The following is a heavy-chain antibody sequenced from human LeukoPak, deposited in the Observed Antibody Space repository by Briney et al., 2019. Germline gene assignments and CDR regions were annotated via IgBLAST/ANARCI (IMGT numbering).Heavy chain of an antibody. J-gene: IGHJ6*03. CDR2: ISAYNGNT. CDR1: GYTFTSYG. Sequence: ASVKVSCKASGYTFTSYGISWVRQDPGQGLEWMGWISAYNGNTNFAQKLQGRVTMTTDTSTSTAYMELRSLRSDDTAVYYCARLRFLEGYYYYMDVWGKGTTVTVSS. V-gene: IGHV1-18*01. D-gene: IGHD3-3*01. CDR3: ARLRFLEGYYYYMDV.